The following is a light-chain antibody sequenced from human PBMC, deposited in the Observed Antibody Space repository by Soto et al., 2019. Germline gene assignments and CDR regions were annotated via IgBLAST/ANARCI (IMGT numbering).Light chain of an antibody. V-gene: IGLV2-11*01. J-gene: IGLJ3*02. CDR1: SSDVGGYNY. CDR2: DVS. Sequence: QSALTQPRSVSGSPGQSVTISCTGTSSDVGGYNYVSWYQQHPGKAPKLMIYDVSKWPSGVPDRFSGSKSGNTASLTISGLQAEDEAESYCCSYAGNALWVFGGGTKLTVL. CDR3: CSYAGNALWV.